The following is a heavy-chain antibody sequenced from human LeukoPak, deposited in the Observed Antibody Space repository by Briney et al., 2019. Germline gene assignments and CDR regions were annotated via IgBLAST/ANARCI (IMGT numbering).Heavy chain of an antibody. V-gene: IGHV4-31*03. J-gene: IGHJ6*02. CDR1: GDSISNVGFY. CDR2: IYYSGST. Sequence: SDSLSLTCTVSGDSISNVGFYWSWLRQHPGKGLECIGYIYYSGSTYYSPSLKSRATISVDTSKNQFSLNLSSVTAADTAVYYCARDRYDSYPMDVWGQGTTVTVSS. CDR3: ARDRYDSYPMDV. D-gene: IGHD3-3*01.